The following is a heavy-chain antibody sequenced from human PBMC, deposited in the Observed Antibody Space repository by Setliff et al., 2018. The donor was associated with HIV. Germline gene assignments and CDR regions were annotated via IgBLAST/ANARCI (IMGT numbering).Heavy chain of an antibody. V-gene: IGHV4-34*01. J-gene: IGHJ4*01. D-gene: IGHD3-3*01. CDR1: GGSFSAYH. CDR2: INHSGST. Sequence: SQTLSLTCAVYGGSFSAYHWSWIRQTPGKGLEWLGEINHSGSTAYNLALESRVSMSIDTSKNQFSLKLTSVTAADTAIYYCARGRDYTGSWFRPFYLDFWGHGNLVTVSS. CDR3: ARGRDYTGSWFRPFYLDF.